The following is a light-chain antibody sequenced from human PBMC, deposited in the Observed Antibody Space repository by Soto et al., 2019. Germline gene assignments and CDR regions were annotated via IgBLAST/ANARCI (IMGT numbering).Light chain of an antibody. Sequence: EIVMTQSPATLSVSPGERATLSCRASQSVSSKLGWYQQKPGQAPRLLIYGASTRATGIPARFSGSESGTEFTLTISSLQSEDFAVYYCQQYSNWHLTFGGGTKVEIK. CDR3: QQYSNWHLT. CDR2: GAS. J-gene: IGKJ4*01. V-gene: IGKV3-15*01. CDR1: QSVSSK.